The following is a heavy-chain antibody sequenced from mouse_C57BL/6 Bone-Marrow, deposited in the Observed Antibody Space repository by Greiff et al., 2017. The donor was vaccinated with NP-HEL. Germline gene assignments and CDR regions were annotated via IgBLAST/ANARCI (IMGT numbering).Heavy chain of an antibody. Sequence: VQVVESGPGLVAPSKSLSITCTVSGFSLTSYGVHWVRQPPGKGLEWLVVIWSDGSTTYNSALKSRLSISKDNSKSQVFLKMNSLQTDDTAMYYCARHALDYYGSSYWYFDVWGTGTTVTVSS. J-gene: IGHJ1*03. CDR3: ARHALDYYGSSYWYFDV. CDR1: GFSLTSYG. D-gene: IGHD1-1*01. CDR2: IWSDGST. V-gene: IGHV2-6-1*01.